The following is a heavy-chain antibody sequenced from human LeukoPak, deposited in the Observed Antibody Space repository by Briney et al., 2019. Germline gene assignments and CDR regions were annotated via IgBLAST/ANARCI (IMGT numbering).Heavy chain of an antibody. Sequence: SVKVSCKASGYTFTGYYMHWVRQAPGQGLEWMGWINPNSGGTNYAQKLQGRVTMTRDTSISTAYMELSRLRSDDTAVYYCARRLGEPSSMDVWGQGTTVTVSS. V-gene: IGHV1-2*02. J-gene: IGHJ6*02. D-gene: IGHD3-10*01. CDR2: INPNSGGT. CDR3: ARRLGEPSSMDV. CDR1: GYTFTGYY.